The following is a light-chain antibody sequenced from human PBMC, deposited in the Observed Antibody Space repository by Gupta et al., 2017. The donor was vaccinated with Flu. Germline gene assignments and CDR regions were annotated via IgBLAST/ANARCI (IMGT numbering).Light chain of an antibody. CDR2: LGA. V-gene: IGKV2-28*01. J-gene: IGKJ2*01. CDR1: QSLLHSNGYNY. Sequence: IVMTQSPLSLPVTPGEPASISCRSSQSLLHSNGYNYLDWYLQKPGQTPQLLIYLGANRDSCVPDRFSGSGSGTDFTLKINRGEEEDVGVYYCKQARQTPLYTFGQGTKMEIK. CDR3: KQARQTPLYT.